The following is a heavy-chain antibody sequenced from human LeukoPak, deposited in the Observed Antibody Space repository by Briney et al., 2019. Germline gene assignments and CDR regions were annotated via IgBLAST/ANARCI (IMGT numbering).Heavy chain of an antibody. CDR3: ALYYYDSSGYQRAFDY. CDR2: IYYSGST. V-gene: IGHV4-39*07. D-gene: IGHD3-22*01. J-gene: IGHJ4*02. Sequence: SETLSLTCTVSGGSISSSSYYWGWIRQPPGKGLEWIGSIYYSGSTYYNPSLKSRVTISVDTSKNQFSLKLSSVTAADTAVYYCALYYYDSSGYQRAFDYWGQGTLVTVSS. CDR1: GGSISSSSYY.